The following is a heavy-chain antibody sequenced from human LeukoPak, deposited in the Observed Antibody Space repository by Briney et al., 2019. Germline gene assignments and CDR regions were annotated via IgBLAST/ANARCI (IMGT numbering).Heavy chain of an antibody. J-gene: IGHJ4*02. D-gene: IGHD3-10*01. CDR2: IRSKANSYAT. CDR1: GFTFSGSA. Sequence: PGGXLRLSCAASGFTFSGSAMHWVRQASGKGLEGVGRIRSKANSYATAYAASGKGRFTISRDDSKNTAYLQMNSLKTEDTAVYYCTRNIWFGAPFDYWGQGTLATVSS. CDR3: TRNIWFGAPFDY. V-gene: IGHV3-73*01.